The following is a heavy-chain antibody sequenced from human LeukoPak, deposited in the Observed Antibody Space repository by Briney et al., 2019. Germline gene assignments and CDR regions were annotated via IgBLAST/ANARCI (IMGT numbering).Heavy chain of an antibody. Sequence: PGGSLRLSCAASGFTFSSYWMSWVRQAPGKGLEWVANIKQDGSEKYYVDSVKGRFTISRDNAKNSLYLQMNSLRAEDTAVYYCARSSGLRDSSGYPGVVTAVWYFDYWGQGTLVTVSS. CDR1: GFTFSSYW. J-gene: IGHJ4*02. V-gene: IGHV3-7*01. D-gene: IGHD3-22*01. CDR3: ARSSGLRDSSGYPGVVTAVWYFDY. CDR2: IKQDGSEK.